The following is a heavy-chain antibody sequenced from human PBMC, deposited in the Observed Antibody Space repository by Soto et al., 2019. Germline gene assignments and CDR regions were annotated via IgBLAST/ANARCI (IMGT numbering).Heavy chain of an antibody. D-gene: IGHD3-22*01. J-gene: IGHJ6*02. CDR2: IIPIFGTA. CDR3: ARDMRQRYYDSSGYYDYYGMDV. Sequence: QVQLVQSGAEVKKPGSSVKVSCKASGGTFSSYAISWVRQAPGQGLEWMGGIIPIFGTANYAQKFQGRVTITADKSTSTAYRELSSLRSEDTAVYYCARDMRQRYYDSSGYYDYYGMDVWGQGTTVTVSS. CDR1: GGTFSSYA. V-gene: IGHV1-69*06.